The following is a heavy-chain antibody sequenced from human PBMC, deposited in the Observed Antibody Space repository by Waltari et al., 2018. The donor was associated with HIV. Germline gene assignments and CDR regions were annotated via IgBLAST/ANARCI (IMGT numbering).Heavy chain of an antibody. D-gene: IGHD2-15*01. CDR3: ARGTPLYGLDV. CDR2: IKDDGTEA. V-gene: IGHV3-7*01. J-gene: IGHJ6*02. Sequence: EVILVESGGGLAQPGGSLRLSCAGSGFTFSNTWMSWVRQAPGKGLEWVANIKDDGTEAYYLDSVKGRFTISRDNAKDSLSLQMNSLRAEDTAVYYCARGTPLYGLDVWGQGTTVTASS. CDR1: GFTFSNTW.